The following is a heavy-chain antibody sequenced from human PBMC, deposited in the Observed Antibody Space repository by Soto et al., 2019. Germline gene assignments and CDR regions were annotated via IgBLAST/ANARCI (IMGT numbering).Heavy chain of an antibody. Sequence: QVQLVESGGGVVQPGRSLRLSCAASGFTFSSYTIHWVRQAPGKGLEWVAVISYDGSNKNYADSVKGRFTISRDNSKNTLYLQMNSLRAEDTAVYYCARSLEWEQEVDYWGQEPWSPSPQ. D-gene: IGHD3-3*01. V-gene: IGHV3-30-3*01. J-gene: IGHJ4*01. CDR3: ARSLEWEQEVDY. CDR2: ISYDGSNK. CDR1: GFTFSSYT.